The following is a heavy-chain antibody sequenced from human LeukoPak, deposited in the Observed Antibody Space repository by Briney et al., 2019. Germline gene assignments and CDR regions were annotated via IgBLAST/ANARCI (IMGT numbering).Heavy chain of an antibody. CDR1: GFTFSSYS. J-gene: IGHJ4*02. CDR3: ARGGIPYDYVWGSYPFDY. Sequence: GGSLRLSCAASGFTFSSYSMNWVRQAPGKGLEWVSSISSSSSYIYYADSVKGRFTISRDNAKNSLYLQMNSLRAEDTAVYYCARGGIPYDYVWGSYPFDYWGQGTLVTVSS. D-gene: IGHD3-16*02. CDR2: ISSSSSYI. V-gene: IGHV3-21*01.